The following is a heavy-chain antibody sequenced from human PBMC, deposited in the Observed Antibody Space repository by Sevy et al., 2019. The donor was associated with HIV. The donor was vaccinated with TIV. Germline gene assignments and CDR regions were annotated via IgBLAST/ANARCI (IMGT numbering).Heavy chain of an antibody. J-gene: IGHJ4*02. CDR2: IYIGGTT. V-gene: IGHV3-53*01. Sequence: GGCLRLSCAASGLTVSDNFMSWVHQAPGKGLEWVSVIYIGGTTYYADSVKGRFTISRDNSKNTIYLQMNGLRAEDTAVYYCARGKHVSGYYGSFDYWGQGALVTVSS. D-gene: IGHD5-12*01. CDR1: GLTVSDNF. CDR3: ARGKHVSGYYGSFDY.